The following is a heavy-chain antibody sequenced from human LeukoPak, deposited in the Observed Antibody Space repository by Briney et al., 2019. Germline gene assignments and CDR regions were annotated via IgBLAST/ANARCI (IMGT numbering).Heavy chain of an antibody. CDR3: ARDGVPGGFDY. D-gene: IGHD3-16*01. Sequence: GGSLRLSCAASGFTFSSYGMHWVRQAPGKGLEWVAFIRYDGSNKYYADSVRGRFTISRDDAKDLVFLQMNSLRVEDTAVYYCARDGVPGGFDYWGQGTLVTVSS. V-gene: IGHV3-30*02. CDR2: IRYDGSNK. J-gene: IGHJ4*02. CDR1: GFTFSSYG.